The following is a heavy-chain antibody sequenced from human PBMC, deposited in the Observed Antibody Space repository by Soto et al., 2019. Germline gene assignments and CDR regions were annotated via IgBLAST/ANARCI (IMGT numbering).Heavy chain of an antibody. CDR1: GFTFSNNA. Sequence: GGSLRLSCAASGFTFSNNAMNWVRQAPGKGLEWVSGISGTGYGTYYADSVKGRFTISRDSSNNTLYLQMNSLRVEDTATYYCAGALENPYFYYGLNVWGQGTTVTVSS. D-gene: IGHD1-1*01. CDR2: ISGTGYGT. J-gene: IGHJ6*02. CDR3: AGALENPYFYYGLNV. V-gene: IGHV3-23*01.